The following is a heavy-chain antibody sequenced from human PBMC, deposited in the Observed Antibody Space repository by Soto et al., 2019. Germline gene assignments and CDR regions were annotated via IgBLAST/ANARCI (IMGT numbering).Heavy chain of an antibody. D-gene: IGHD3-10*01. CDR1: GGTFSSYA. CDR3: ARDGSWSITRVRGVINRLGWFDP. V-gene: IGHV1-69*12. Sequence: QVQLVQSGAEVKKPGSSVKVSCKASGGTFSSYAISWVRQAPGQGLEWMGGIIPIFGTANYAQKFQGRVTITADESTSTAYMELSSLRSEDTAVYYCARDGSWSITRVRGVINRLGWFDPWGQGTLVTVSS. CDR2: IIPIFGTA. J-gene: IGHJ5*02.